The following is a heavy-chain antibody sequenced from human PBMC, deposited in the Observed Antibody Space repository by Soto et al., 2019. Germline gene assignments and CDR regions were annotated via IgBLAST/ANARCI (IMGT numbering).Heavy chain of an antibody. Sequence: PGGSLRLSCAASGFTFSSYAMSWVRQAPGKGLEWVSAISGSGGSTYYADSVKGRFTISRDNSKNTLYLQMNSLRAEDTAVYYCAKDPITRRYYYDSSGYWFDTWGQGTLVTVSS. D-gene: IGHD3-22*01. V-gene: IGHV3-23*01. CDR3: AKDPITRRYYYDSSGYWFDT. CDR2: ISGSGGST. J-gene: IGHJ5*02. CDR1: GFTFSSYA.